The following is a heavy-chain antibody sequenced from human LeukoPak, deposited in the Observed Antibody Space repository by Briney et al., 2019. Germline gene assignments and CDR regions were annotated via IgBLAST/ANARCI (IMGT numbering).Heavy chain of an antibody. D-gene: IGHD3-22*01. Sequence: GGSLRLSCAASGFTFSSYDMHWVRQATGKGLEWVSGIGNDGGTYYAGSVKGRFTISRENAKNSLYLQMNSLRAGDMAVYYCTRGTNYYYDSSGWDWGQGTLVTVSS. CDR3: TRGTNYYYDSSGWD. CDR2: IGNDGGT. J-gene: IGHJ4*02. V-gene: IGHV3-13*01. CDR1: GFTFSSYD.